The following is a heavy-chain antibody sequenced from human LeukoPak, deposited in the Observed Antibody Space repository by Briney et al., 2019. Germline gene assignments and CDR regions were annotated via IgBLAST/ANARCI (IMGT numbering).Heavy chain of an antibody. CDR1: GFTFSSYS. D-gene: IGHD4-17*01. Sequence: GGSLRLSCAAFGFTFSSYSMNWVRQAPGKGLEWVSSISSSSSYIYYADSVKGRFTISRDNAKNSLYLQMNSLGAEDTAVYYCASKLTVTTLIDYRGQGTLVTVSS. V-gene: IGHV3-21*01. J-gene: IGHJ4*02. CDR2: ISSSSSYI. CDR3: ASKLTVTTLIDY.